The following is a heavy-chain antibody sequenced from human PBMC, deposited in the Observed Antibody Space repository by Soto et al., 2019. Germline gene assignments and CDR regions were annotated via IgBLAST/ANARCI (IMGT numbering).Heavy chain of an antibody. CDR2: IKADGSET. V-gene: IGHV3-7*03. Sequence: VGSLRLSCAASGFSFSTYWMSWVRQVPGTGLEWVANIKADGSETYYVDSVRGRFTISRDNAKTSLYLQMNSLRAEDTAVYYCAKGGHIDFCGQGTLVTVSS. J-gene: IGHJ4*02. D-gene: IGHD3-16*01. CDR1: GFSFSTYW. CDR3: AKGGHIDF.